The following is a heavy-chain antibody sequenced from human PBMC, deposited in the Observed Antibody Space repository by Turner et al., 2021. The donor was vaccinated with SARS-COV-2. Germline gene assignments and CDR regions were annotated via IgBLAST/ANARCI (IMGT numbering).Heavy chain of an antibody. CDR3: ARHWEVAAAAYLARFDP. V-gene: IGHV4-39*01. CDR2: IYYGGST. D-gene: IGHD6-13*01. Sequence: QLQLQESGPGLVKPSETLSLTCTVPGGSIISSSYYWGWIRQPPGKGLEWIGSIYYGGSTYYNPSLKSRVTISVDTSKNQFSLKLTSVTAADTAVYFCARHWEVAAAAYLARFDPWGQGTLVTVSS. CDR1: GGSIISSSYY. J-gene: IGHJ5*02.